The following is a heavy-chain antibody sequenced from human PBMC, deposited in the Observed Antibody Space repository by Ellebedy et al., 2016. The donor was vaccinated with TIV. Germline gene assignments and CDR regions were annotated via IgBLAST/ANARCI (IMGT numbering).Heavy chain of an antibody. D-gene: IGHD6-19*01. CDR3: ARLAASGNDH. V-gene: IGHV5-51*01. Sequence: KVSCXGSGYSFTTYWIEWVRQMPGKGLEWMGTIYPGDSDTRYNPSFQGQVTISADKSISTAYLQWSSLKASDSATYYCARLAASGNDHWGQGTLVTVSS. CDR2: IYPGDSDT. CDR1: GYSFTTYW. J-gene: IGHJ4*02.